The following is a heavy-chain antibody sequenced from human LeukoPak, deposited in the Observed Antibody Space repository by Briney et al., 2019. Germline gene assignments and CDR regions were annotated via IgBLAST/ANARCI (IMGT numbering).Heavy chain of an antibody. V-gene: IGHV1-18*01. CDR1: GGTFSSYA. CDR3: ARGPISLPSNTADDAFDI. D-gene: IGHD5-18*01. J-gene: IGHJ3*02. CDR2: ISAYNGNT. Sequence: GASVTVSCTASGGTFSSYAISWVRQAPGQGLEWMGWISAYNGNTNYAQKLQGRVTMTTDTSTSTAYMELRSLRSDDTAVYYCARGPISLPSNTADDAFDIWGQGTMVTVSS.